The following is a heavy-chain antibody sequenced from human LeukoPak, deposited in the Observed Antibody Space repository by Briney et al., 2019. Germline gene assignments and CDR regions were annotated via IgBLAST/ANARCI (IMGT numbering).Heavy chain of an antibody. V-gene: IGHV3-7*01. CDR3: ARGGTYDI. CDR2: IKQDGSQK. J-gene: IGHJ3*02. Sequence: PGGSLRLSCMVSGFTYSRYWMTWFRQAPGKGLEWVANIKQDGSQKNYVDSVKGRFTISRDNAKKSLYLQMNSLRGEDTAVYFCARGGTYDIWGQGTRVTVSS. CDR1: GFTYSRYW.